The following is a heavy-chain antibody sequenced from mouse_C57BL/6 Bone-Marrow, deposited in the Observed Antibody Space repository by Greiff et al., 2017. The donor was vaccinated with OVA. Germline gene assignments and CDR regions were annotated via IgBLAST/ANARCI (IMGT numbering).Heavy chain of an antibody. V-gene: IGHV2-5*01. D-gene: IGHD1-1*01. CDR2: IWRGGST. Sequence: QVQLKESGPGLVQPSQSLSITCTVSGFSLTSYGVHWVRQSPGKGLEWLGVIWRGGSTDYNAAFMSRLSITKDNSKSQVFFKMNSLQADDTAIYYCAKKGYYYGSSYLAWFAYWGQGTLVTVSA. CDR1: GFSLTSYG. J-gene: IGHJ3*01. CDR3: AKKGYYYGSSYLAWFAY.